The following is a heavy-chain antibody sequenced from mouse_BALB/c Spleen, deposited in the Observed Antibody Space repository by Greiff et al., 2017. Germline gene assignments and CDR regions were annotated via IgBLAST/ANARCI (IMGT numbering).Heavy chain of an antibody. D-gene: IGHD2-4*01. CDR1: GFNIKDYY. CDR3: ARGLEGY. Sequence: EVQLQQSGAELVRPGALVKLSCKASGFNIKDYYMHWVKQRPEQGLEWIGRIDPANGNTKYDPKFQGKATITADTSSNTAYLQLSSLTSEDTAVYYCARGLEGYWGQGTTLTVSS. V-gene: IGHV14-1*02. J-gene: IGHJ2*01. CDR2: IDPANGNT.